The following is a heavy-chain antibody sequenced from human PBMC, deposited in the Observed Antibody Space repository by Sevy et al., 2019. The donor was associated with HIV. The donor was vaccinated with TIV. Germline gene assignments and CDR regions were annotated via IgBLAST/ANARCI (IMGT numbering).Heavy chain of an antibody. CDR3: TRVRALNYYDTSVSMEYNWFDP. CDR1: GYTFTSYD. CDR2: MNPNTSNT. J-gene: IGHJ5*02. D-gene: IGHD3-22*01. V-gene: IGHV1-8*02. Sequence: ASVKVSCKASGYTFTSYDINWVRQATGQGLEWMGWMNPNTSNTGYAQKFQGRVTMTRDTSTSTAYMELRSLRSDDTAIYYCTRVRALNYYDTSVSMEYNWFDPWGQGTLVTVSS.